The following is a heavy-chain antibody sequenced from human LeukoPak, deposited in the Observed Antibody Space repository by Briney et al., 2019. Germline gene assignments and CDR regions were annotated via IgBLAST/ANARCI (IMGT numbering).Heavy chain of an antibody. Sequence: PSETLSLTCTASGLPITSHHWSWVRQPAGKGLEWIGRIYPTGSTDYHPSLKSRVNISGDTSKNQFSLNHNSVPAADTPVLYCARVGYIGSSWLFDYWGQGALVSVSS. D-gene: IGHD1-26*01. CDR2: IYPTGST. V-gene: IGHV4-4*07. CDR1: GLPITSHH. J-gene: IGHJ4*02. CDR3: ARVGYIGSSWLFDY.